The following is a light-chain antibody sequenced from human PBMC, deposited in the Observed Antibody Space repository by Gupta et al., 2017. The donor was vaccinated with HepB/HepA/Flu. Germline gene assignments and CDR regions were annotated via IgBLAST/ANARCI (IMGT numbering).Light chain of an antibody. CDR3: QSYDNSVSGSV. CDR1: SSNNGAGYD. Sequence: QSALSLPPSVSGAPGHAVTISCMWSSSNNGAGYDVHWYQQLPGTAPKLLIYTNTNRPSGVPDRFSGSKSGTSAALAITGLQADDEADYYCQSYDNSVSGSVFGGGTKLTVL. CDR2: TNT. V-gene: IGLV1-40*01. J-gene: IGLJ2*01.